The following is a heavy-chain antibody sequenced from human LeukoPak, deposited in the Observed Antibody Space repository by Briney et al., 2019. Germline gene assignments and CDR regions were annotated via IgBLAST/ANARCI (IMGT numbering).Heavy chain of an antibody. CDR3: ARESRRLRFDP. V-gene: IGHV1-18*04. J-gene: IGHJ5*02. CDR2: ISAYNGNT. CDR1: GYTFTGYY. Sequence: ASVKVSCKASGYTFTGYYMHWVRQAPGQGLEWMGWISAYNGNTNYAQKLQGRVTMTTDTSTSTAYIELRSLRSDDTAVYYCARESRRLRFDPWGQGTLVTVSS. D-gene: IGHD1-14*01.